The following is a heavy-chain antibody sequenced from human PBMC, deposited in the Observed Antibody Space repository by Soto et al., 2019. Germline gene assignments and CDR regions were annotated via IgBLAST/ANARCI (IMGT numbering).Heavy chain of an antibody. J-gene: IGHJ6*03. CDR1: GGSFSGYY. CDR3: ARGRIYYYYYMDV. CDR2: INHSGST. Sequence: SETLSLTCAVYGGSFSGYYWSWIRQPPGKGLEWIGEINHSGSTNYNPSLKSRVTISVDTSKNQFSLKLSSVTAADTAVYYCARGRIYYYYYMDVWGKGTTVTVSS. D-gene: IGHD2-15*01. V-gene: IGHV4-34*01.